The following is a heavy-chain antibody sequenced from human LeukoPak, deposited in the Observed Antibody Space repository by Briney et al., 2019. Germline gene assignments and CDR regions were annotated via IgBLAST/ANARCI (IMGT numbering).Heavy chain of an antibody. CDR2: ISSSSSTI. J-gene: IGHJ3*02. CDR3: ASRDYYGDAFDI. D-gene: IGHD1-26*01. V-gene: IGHV3-48*04. Sequence: GGSLRLSCAASGFTFSSYSMNWVRQAPGKGLEWVSYISSSSSTIYYADSVKGRFTISRDNAKNSLYLQMNSLRAEDTAVYYCASRDYYGDAFDIWGQGTMVTVSS. CDR1: GFTFSSYS.